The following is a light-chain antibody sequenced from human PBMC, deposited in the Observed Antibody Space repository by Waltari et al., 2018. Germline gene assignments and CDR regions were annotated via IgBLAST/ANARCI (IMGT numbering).Light chain of an antibody. CDR2: EDN. V-gene: IGLV6-57*03. J-gene: IGLJ2*01. CDR1: SGSIASNY. Sequence: NFMLTQHHSVSESPGKTVTISCTRSSGSIASNYVQWSQQRPGSAPTTVIYEDNQRPSGVPDRFSGSIDRSSNSASLTISGLETEDEADYYCQSSDSNNHVVFGGGTKLTVL. CDR3: QSSDSNNHVV.